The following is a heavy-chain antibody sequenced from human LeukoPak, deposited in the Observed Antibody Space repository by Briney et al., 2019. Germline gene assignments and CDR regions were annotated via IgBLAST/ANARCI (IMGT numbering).Heavy chain of an antibody. V-gene: IGHV1-2*02. J-gene: IGHJ3*02. CDR1: GYTFTGYY. D-gene: IGHD2-2*01. Sequence: GASVKVSCKASGYTFTGYYMHWVRQAPGQGLEWMGWINPNSGGTNYAQKFQGRVTMTRDTSISTAYMELSRLRSDDTAVYYCARGASGTLGYCSSTSCYRSAFDIWGQGTMVTVSS. CDR2: INPNSGGT. CDR3: ARGASGTLGYCSSTSCYRSAFDI.